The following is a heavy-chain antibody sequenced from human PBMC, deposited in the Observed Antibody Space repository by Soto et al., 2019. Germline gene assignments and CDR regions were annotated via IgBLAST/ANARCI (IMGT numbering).Heavy chain of an antibody. D-gene: IGHD3-22*01. J-gene: IGHJ6*02. CDR2: IYYSGST. Sequence: QLQLQESGPGLVKPSETLSLTCTVSGGSISSSSYYWGWIRQPPGKGLEWIGSIYYSGSTYYNPSLKSRVTISVAPSKNQFSLKLSSVTAADTAVYYCARRLYYDSSGFEGGGMDVWGQGTTVTVSS. V-gene: IGHV4-39*01. CDR1: GGSISSSSYY. CDR3: ARRLYYDSSGFEGGGMDV.